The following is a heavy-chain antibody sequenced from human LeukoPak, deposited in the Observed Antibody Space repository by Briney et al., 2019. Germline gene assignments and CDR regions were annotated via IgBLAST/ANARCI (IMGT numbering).Heavy chain of an antibody. CDR2: ISGSGGST. CDR1: GFPFSDYY. CDR3: AKDPTLAIYSSSWYYFDY. D-gene: IGHD6-13*01. J-gene: IGHJ4*02. Sequence: GGSLRLSCAASGFPFSDYYMSWIRQAPGKGLEWVSAISGSGGSTYYADSVKGRFTISRDNSKNTLYLQMNSLRAEDTAVYYCAKDPTLAIYSSSWYYFDYWGQGTLVTVSS. V-gene: IGHV3-23*01.